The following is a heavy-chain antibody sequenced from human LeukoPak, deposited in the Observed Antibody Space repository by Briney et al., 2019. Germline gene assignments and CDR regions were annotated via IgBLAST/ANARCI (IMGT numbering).Heavy chain of an antibody. CDR1: GYLFNGYG. D-gene: IGHD3-10*01. V-gene: IGHV1-18*01. CDR3: ARSIWFGELLYTAPYNWFDP. Sequence: ASVKVSCKASGYLFNGYGISWVRQAPGQGPEWMGWISAYNGNTNYAQKLQGRVTMTTDTSTSTAYMELRSLRSDDTAVYYCARSIWFGELLYTAPYNWFDPWGQGTLVTVSS. J-gene: IGHJ5*02. CDR2: ISAYNGNT.